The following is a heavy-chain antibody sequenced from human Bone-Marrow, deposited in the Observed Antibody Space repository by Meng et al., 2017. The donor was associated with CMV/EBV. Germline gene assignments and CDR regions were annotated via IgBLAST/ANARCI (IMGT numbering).Heavy chain of an antibody. D-gene: IGHD3-3*01. V-gene: IGHV3-30*02. CDR3: ARNNKLRFLEWLQVDY. CDR2: IRYDGGNK. J-gene: IGHJ4*02. Sequence: GESLKISCAASGFTFSDYYMNWVRQAPGKGLDWVAFIRYDGGNKYYADAVKGRFTISRDNPKNTLYLQMNSLRAEDTAVYYCARNNKLRFLEWLQVDYWGQGTLVTVYS. CDR1: GFTFSDYY.